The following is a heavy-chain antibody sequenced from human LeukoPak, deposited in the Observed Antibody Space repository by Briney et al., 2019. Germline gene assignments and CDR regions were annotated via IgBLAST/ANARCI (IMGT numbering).Heavy chain of an antibody. Sequence: ASVKVSCKASGYTFTSYGISSVRQAPGQGLEWMGWISAYNGNTNYAQKLQGRVTMTTDTSTSTAHMELRSLRSDDTAVYYCAREGRLELRRDFDYWGQGTLVTVSS. CDR3: AREGRLELRRDFDY. CDR1: GYTFTSYG. V-gene: IGHV1-18*01. CDR2: ISAYNGNT. D-gene: IGHD1-7*01. J-gene: IGHJ4*02.